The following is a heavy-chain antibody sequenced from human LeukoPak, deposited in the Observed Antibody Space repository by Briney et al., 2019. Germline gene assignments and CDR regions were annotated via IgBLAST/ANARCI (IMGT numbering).Heavy chain of an antibody. CDR1: GFTFSSYA. CDR2: ISYDGSNK. Sequence: PGGSLRLSCAASGFTFSSYAMHWVRQAPGKGLEWVAVISYDGSNKYYADSVKGRFTISRDNSKNTLYLQMNSLRAEDTALYYCARPANGYDYYFDYWGQGTLVTVSS. J-gene: IGHJ4*02. D-gene: IGHD5-12*01. CDR3: ARPANGYDYYFDY. V-gene: IGHV3-30*04.